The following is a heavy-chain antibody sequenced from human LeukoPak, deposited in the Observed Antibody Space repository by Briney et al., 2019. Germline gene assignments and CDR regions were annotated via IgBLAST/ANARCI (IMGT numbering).Heavy chain of an antibody. CDR3: ASRVDTAMVKFDY. CDR1: GGSISSSNYY. Sequence: ASETLSLTCSVSGGSISSSNYYWDWIRQPPGKGLEWIGSIYSSGSTYYNPSLKSRVTLSVDTSKNQFSLKLSSVTAADTAVYYCASRVDTAMVKFDYWGQGTLVTVSS. CDR2: IYSSGST. J-gene: IGHJ4*02. V-gene: IGHV4-39*07. D-gene: IGHD5-18*01.